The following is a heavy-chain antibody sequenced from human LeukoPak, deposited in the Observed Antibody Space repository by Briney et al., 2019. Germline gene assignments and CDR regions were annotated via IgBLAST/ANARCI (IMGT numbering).Heavy chain of an antibody. CDR2: IFPSGGEI. D-gene: IGHD2-8*02. Sequence: GGSLRLSCAASGFTFSTFAMIWVRQPPGKWLEWVSSIFPSGGEIHYADSVRGRFTISRDSSKSTLSLQMNSLRAEDTAIYYCATYRQVLLPFESWGQGTLVTVSS. V-gene: IGHV3-23*01. CDR3: ATYRQVLLPFES. J-gene: IGHJ4*02. CDR1: GFTFSTFA.